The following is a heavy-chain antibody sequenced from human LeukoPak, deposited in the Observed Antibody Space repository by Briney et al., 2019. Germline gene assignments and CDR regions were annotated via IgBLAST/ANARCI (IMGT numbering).Heavy chain of an antibody. D-gene: IGHD6-13*01. V-gene: IGHV3-21*04. CDR3: AKASFIAAAGTGDY. Sequence: GGSLRLSCAASGFTFSNYNMNWVRQAPGKGLEWVSCISTRSTYIYYADSVKGRFTISRDNSKNTLYLQMNSLRAEDTAVYYCAKASFIAAAGTGDYWGQGTLVTVSS. J-gene: IGHJ4*02. CDR2: ISTRSTYI. CDR1: GFTFSNYN.